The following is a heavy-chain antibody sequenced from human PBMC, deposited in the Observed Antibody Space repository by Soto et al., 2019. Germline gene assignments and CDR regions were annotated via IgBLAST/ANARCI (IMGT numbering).Heavy chain of an antibody. J-gene: IGHJ4*02. CDR3: ARDLGQQLVDY. CDR2: ISAYNGNK. V-gene: IGHV1-18*01. Sequence: ASVKVSCKASGYSFTSYGISWVRQAPGQGLEWMGWISAYNGNKKYAQKLQGRVTMTTDTSTSTAYMELRSLGSDDTAVYYCARDLGQQLVDYWGQGTLVTVSS. D-gene: IGHD6-13*01. CDR1: GYSFTSYG.